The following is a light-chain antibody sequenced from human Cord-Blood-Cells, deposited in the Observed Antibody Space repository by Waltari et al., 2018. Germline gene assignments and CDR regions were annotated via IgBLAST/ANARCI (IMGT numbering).Light chain of an antibody. Sequence: QSVLTQPPSVSGAPGQRVTIPCTGSSSNIGAGYDVHWYQQLPGTAPKLLAHGNSNRPSGLPDRFSGAKSGTSASLAITGLQAEDEADYYCKSYDSSLSGSVFGGGTKLTVL. J-gene: IGLJ3*02. V-gene: IGLV1-40*01. CDR2: GNS. CDR1: SSNIGAGYD. CDR3: KSYDSSLSGSV.